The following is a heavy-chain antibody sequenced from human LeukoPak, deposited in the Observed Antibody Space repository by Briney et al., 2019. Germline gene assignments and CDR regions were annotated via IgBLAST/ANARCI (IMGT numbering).Heavy chain of an antibody. D-gene: IGHD2-2*01. CDR3: AREWYCSSTSCYRGYSDY. CDR1: GFAFSSYG. Sequence: PGGSLRLSCAASGFAFSSYGMHWVRQAPGKGLVWVSRINTDGSSTSYADSVKGRFTISRDNAKNTLYLQINSLRAEDTAVYYCAREWYCSSTSCYRGYSDYWGQGTLVTVS. V-gene: IGHV3-74*01. J-gene: IGHJ4*02. CDR2: INTDGSST.